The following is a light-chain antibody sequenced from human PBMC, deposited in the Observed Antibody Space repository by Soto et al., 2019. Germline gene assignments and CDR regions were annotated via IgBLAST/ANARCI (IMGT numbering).Light chain of an antibody. CDR1: SGHSNYA. V-gene: IGLV4-69*01. J-gene: IGLJ2*01. CDR2: LNSDGSH. Sequence: QLVLTQSPSASASLGASVKLTCTLSSGHSNYAIAWHQQQSEKGPRYLMTLNSDGSHSKGDGIPDRFSGSSSGAERYLTISRLQSEDEADYYCQTWGSGIVVFGGGTKVTVL. CDR3: QTWGSGIVV.